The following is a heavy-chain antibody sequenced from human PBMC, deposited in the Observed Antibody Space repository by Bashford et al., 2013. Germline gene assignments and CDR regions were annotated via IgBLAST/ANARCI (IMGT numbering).Heavy chain of an antibody. J-gene: IGHJ6*02. D-gene: IGHD5-12*01. Sequence: IVWVRQAPGQGLEWMGGIIPIFGTANYAQKFQGRVTITADESTSTAYMELSSLRSEDTAVYYCARSDVVATIYYYYGMDVWGQGTTVTVSS. CDR3: ARSDVVATIYYYYGMDV. V-gene: IGHV1-69*01. CDR2: IIPIFGTA.